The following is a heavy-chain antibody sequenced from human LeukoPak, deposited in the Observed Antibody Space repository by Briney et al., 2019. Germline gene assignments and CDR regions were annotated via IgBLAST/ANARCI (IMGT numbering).Heavy chain of an antibody. CDR3: AREGGAKNWFDP. D-gene: IGHD3-10*01. Sequence: GASVKVSCKASGYTFTSYDINWVRQATGQGLEWMGWMNPNSGNTAYAQKFQGRATMTRNTSISTAYMELSSLRSEDTAVYYCAREGGAKNWFDPWGQGTLVTVSS. J-gene: IGHJ5*02. V-gene: IGHV1-8*01. CDR1: GYTFTSYD. CDR2: MNPNSGNT.